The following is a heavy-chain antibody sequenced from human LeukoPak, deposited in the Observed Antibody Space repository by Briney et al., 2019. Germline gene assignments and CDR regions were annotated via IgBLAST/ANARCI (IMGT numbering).Heavy chain of an antibody. CDR1: GGSFSGYY. V-gene: IGHV4-34*01. CDR2: INHSGST. Sequence: SETLSLTCAVYGGSFSGYYWSWIRQPPGKGLEWIGEINHSGSTNYSPSLKSRVTISVDTSKNQFSLKLSSVTAADTAVYYCARRGRVLYDYWGQGTLVTVSS. J-gene: IGHJ4*02. CDR3: ARRGRVLYDY. D-gene: IGHD2-15*01.